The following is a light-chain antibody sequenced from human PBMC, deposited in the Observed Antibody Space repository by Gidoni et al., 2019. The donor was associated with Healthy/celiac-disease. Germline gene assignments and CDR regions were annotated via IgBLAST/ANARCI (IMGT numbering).Light chain of an antibody. Sequence: ALTQPASVSGSPGQSITISCTGTSSDVGGYNYVSWYQQHPGKAPKLMIYDVSNRPSGVSNRFSGSKSGNTASLTISGLQAEDEADYYCSSYTSSSTLVFGGGTKLTVL. CDR2: DVS. J-gene: IGLJ3*02. V-gene: IGLV2-14*03. CDR1: SSDVGGYNY. CDR3: SSYTSSSTLV.